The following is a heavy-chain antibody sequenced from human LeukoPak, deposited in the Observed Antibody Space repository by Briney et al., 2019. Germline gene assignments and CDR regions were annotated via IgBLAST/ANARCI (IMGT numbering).Heavy chain of an antibody. J-gene: IGHJ5*02. Sequence: SETLSLTCTVSGGSISSSSHYWGWIRQPPGKGLEWIGSIYYSGSTYYNPSLKSRVTISVDTSKNQFSLKLSSVTAADTAVYYCARDAHLGYLAAAATYNWFDPWGQGTLVTVSS. D-gene: IGHD6-13*01. CDR1: GGSISSSSHY. CDR3: ARDAHLGYLAAAATYNWFDP. V-gene: IGHV4-39*07. CDR2: IYYSGST.